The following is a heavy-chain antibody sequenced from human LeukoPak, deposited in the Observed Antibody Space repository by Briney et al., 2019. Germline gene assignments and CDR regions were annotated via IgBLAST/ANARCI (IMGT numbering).Heavy chain of an antibody. Sequence: GGSLRLSCAASGFTFSSYGMHWVRQAPGKGLEWVAVISYDGSKYYADSVKGRFTISRDNSKNTLYLQMNSLRAEDTAVYYCARDFEGMDVWGQGTTVTVSS. CDR2: ISYDGSK. CDR3: ARDFEGMDV. J-gene: IGHJ6*02. D-gene: IGHD3-9*01. CDR1: GFTFSSYG. V-gene: IGHV3-30*03.